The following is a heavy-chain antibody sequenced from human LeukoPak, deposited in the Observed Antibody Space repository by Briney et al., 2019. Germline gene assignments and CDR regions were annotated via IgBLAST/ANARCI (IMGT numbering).Heavy chain of an antibody. Sequence: SETLSLTCAVSGASVNSGSYYWSWIRQHPGKGLEWIGYIYYTGITNYNPSLKSRVTISVDTSKNQFSLNLNSVTAADTAVYYCATSQCGSDCYLTGDYWGQGTLVTVSS. CDR3: ATSQCGSDCYLTGDY. V-gene: IGHV4-61*01. CDR1: GASVNSGSYY. J-gene: IGHJ4*02. D-gene: IGHD2-21*02. CDR2: IYYTGIT.